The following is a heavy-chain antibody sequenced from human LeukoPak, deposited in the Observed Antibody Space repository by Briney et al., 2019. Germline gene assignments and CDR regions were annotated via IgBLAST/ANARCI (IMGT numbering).Heavy chain of an antibody. J-gene: IGHJ4*02. CDR1: GGSISSSGYY. CDR2: ICYSGSA. V-gene: IGHV4-39*01. Sequence: PSETLSLTCTVSGGSISSSGYYWSWIRQPPGKGLEWIGTICYSGSAYYNPSLKTQVTISVDTSKNQFSLKLSSVTAADTAVYFCARGSQVDDFWSGYRAPLDYWGQGTLVTVSS. D-gene: IGHD3-3*01. CDR3: ARGSQVDDFWSGYRAPLDY.